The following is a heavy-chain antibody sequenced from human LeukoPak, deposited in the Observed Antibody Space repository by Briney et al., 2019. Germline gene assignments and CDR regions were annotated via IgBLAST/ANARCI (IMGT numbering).Heavy chain of an antibody. Sequence: PGGSLRLSCAASRFTFSSSAMSWVRQAPGKGLEWVSGITYSGGSTYYADSAKGRFTISRDNSKNTLHLQMNSLRAEDTAAYYCAKGGSGNFPFDYWGQGTLVTVSS. CDR2: ITYSGGST. V-gene: IGHV3-23*01. D-gene: IGHD1-26*01. J-gene: IGHJ4*02. CDR1: RFTFSSSA. CDR3: AKGGSGNFPFDY.